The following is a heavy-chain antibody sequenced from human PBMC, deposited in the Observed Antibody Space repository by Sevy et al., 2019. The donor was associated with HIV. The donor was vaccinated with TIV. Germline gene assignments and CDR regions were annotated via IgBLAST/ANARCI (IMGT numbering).Heavy chain of an antibody. J-gene: IGHJ5*02. V-gene: IGHV4-59*07. Sequence: SDTLSLTCSVSGGSMRNFYWSWIRQPPGKGLEWIGNIYYSGSTNYNPSLKSRVTMSVDTSKNQFSLKLSSVTAADTAVYYGARSGFLEWAGSTRGPRNWFDPWGQGTLVTVSS. CDR2: IYYSGST. CDR3: ARSGFLEWAGSTRGPRNWFDP. CDR1: GGSMRNFY. D-gene: IGHD3-3*01.